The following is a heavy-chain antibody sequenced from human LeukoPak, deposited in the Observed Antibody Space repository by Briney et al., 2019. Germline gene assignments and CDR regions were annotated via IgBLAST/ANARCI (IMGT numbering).Heavy chain of an antibody. CDR1: GGSISSGGYY. CDR3: AREVITIFGVAQGLTDY. CDR2: IYYSGST. D-gene: IGHD3-3*01. Sequence: PSQTLSLTCTVSGGSISSGGYYWSWIRQHPGKGLEWIGYIYYSGSTYYNPPLKSRVTISVDTSKNQFSLKLSSVTAADTAVYYCAREVITIFGVAQGLTDYWGQGTLVTVSS. J-gene: IGHJ4*02. V-gene: IGHV4-31*03.